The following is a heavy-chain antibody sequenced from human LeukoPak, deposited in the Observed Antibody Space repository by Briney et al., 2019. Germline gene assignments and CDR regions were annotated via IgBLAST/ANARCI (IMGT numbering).Heavy chain of an antibody. Sequence: ASVKVSCQASGYTFTSYGISWVRQAPGQGLEWMGGISAYNGNTNYAQKLQGRVTMTTDTSTSTAYMELRSLRSDDTAVYYCARGGDYYDSSGYYKYYFDYWGQGTLVTVSS. CDR1: GYTFTSYG. CDR3: ARGGDYYDSSGYYKYYFDY. J-gene: IGHJ4*02. V-gene: IGHV1-18*01. D-gene: IGHD3-22*01. CDR2: ISAYNGNT.